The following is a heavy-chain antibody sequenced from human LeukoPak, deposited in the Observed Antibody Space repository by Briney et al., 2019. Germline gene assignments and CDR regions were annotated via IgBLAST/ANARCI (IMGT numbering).Heavy chain of an antibody. CDR1: GFTFSNAW. J-gene: IGHJ4*02. CDR2: IKSKSDGGTT. CDR3: STSDTPMTNYFDY. Sequence: GGSLRLSCAASGFTFSNAWVNWVCQAPGKGLEWVGRIKSKSDGGTTDYAAPVKGRFTISRDDSKNTLYLQMNSLKTEDTAVYYCSTSDTPMTNYFDYWGQGTLVTVSS. D-gene: IGHD5-18*01. V-gene: IGHV3-15*01.